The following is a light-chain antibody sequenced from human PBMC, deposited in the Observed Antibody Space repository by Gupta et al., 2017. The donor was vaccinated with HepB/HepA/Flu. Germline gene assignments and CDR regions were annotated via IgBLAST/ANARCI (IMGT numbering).Light chain of an antibody. CDR1: QSVSRY. Sequence: EIVLTPSPPTLSLSPGERATLSCRASQSVSRYLAWYQQKPGQPPSLLVFDASNRATDIPPRFSGSGSGTDFTLTISSLEPEDFAVYYCQQRITWPLTFGGGTKVEIK. J-gene: IGKJ4*01. V-gene: IGKV3-11*01. CDR2: DAS. CDR3: QQRITWPLT.